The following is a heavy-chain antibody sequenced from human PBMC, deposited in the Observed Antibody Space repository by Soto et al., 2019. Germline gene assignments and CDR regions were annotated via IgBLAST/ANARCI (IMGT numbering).Heavy chain of an antibody. V-gene: IGHV4-31*03. Sequence: PSETLSLTCTVSGGSISSGGYYWSWIRQHPGKGLEWIGYIYYSGSTYYNPSLKSRVTISVDTSKNQFSLKLSSVTAADTAVYYCARKDSSSSIYYYGMDVWGQGTTVTVSS. CDR2: IYYSGST. CDR1: GGSISSGGYY. D-gene: IGHD6-6*01. CDR3: ARKDSSSSIYYYGMDV. J-gene: IGHJ6*02.